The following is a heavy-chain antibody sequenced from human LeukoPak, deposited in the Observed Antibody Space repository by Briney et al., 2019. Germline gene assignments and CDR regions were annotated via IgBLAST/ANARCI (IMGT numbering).Heavy chain of an antibody. CDR2: IYHSGST. J-gene: IGHJ4*02. D-gene: IGHD6-6*01. V-gene: IGHV4-38-2*02. CDR1: GGSISSYY. CDR3: ARLQYSSSPYYFDY. Sequence: SETLSLTCTVSGGSISSYYWGWIRQPPGKGLEWIGSIYHSGSTYYNPSLKSRVTISVDTSKNQFSLKLSSVTAADTAVYYCARLQYSSSPYYFDYWGQGTLVTVSS.